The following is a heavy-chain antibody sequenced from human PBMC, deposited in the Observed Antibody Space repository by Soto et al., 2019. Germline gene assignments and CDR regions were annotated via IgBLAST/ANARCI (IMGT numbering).Heavy chain of an antibody. J-gene: IGHJ4*02. D-gene: IGHD4-17*01. CDR1: GYTFTSYD. V-gene: IGHV1-8*01. Sequence: ASVKVSCKASGYTFTSYDINWVRQATGQGHEWIGWMNPNSGNTGYAQKFKGRVTMTRNTSISTAYMELSSLRSEDTAVYYCARTLYGDNVDYWGQETLVTVSS. CDR2: MNPNSGNT. CDR3: ARTLYGDNVDY.